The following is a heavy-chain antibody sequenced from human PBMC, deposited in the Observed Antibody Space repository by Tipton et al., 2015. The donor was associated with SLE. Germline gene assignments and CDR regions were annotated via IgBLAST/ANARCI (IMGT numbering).Heavy chain of an antibody. Sequence: TLSLTCSVSGDSITSYYWSWFRQSTGRGLEWIGRVYSSGSANYNPALISRVSMSVDISKNQFFLKVNSVTAADTAVYYCASHSSNRNYFDYWGQGTLVTVSS. J-gene: IGHJ4*02. CDR2: VYSSGSA. CDR3: ASHSSNRNYFDY. V-gene: IGHV4-4*07. CDR1: GDSITSYY. D-gene: IGHD6-13*01.